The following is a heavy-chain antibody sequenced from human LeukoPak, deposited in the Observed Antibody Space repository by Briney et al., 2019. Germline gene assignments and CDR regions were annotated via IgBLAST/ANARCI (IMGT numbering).Heavy chain of an antibody. CDR3: ARDKPSGGLGSHFDY. D-gene: IGHD3-16*01. CDR1: GFTFSDYW. CDR2: MNQYGSEK. J-gene: IGHJ4*02. Sequence: PGGSLRLSCAASGFTFSDYWMSWVRQAPGQGLEWVANMNQYGSEKYYVGSVKGRFTISRDNAENSLYLEMNSLTVEDTAVYYCARDKPSGGLGSHFDYWGQGILVTVSS. V-gene: IGHV3-7*01.